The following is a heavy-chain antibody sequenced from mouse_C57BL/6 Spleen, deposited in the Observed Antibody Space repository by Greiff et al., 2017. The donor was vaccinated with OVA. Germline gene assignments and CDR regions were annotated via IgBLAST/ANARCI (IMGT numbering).Heavy chain of an antibody. V-gene: IGHV5-6*02. J-gene: IGHJ2*01. CDR2: ISSGGSYT. D-gene: IGHD2-4*01. CDR1: GFTFSSYG. Sequence: DVMLVESGGDLVKPGGSLKLSCAASGFTFSSYGMSWVRQTPDKRLEWVATISSGGSYTYYPDSVKGRFTISRDNAKNTLYLQMSSLKSEDTAMYYCARHEGLRLYYFDYWGQGTTLTVSS. CDR3: ARHEGLRLYYFDY.